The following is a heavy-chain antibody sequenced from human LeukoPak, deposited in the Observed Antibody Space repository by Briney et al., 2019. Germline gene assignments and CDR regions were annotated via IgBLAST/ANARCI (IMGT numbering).Heavy chain of an antibody. J-gene: IGHJ6*02. D-gene: IGHD3-10*01. CDR3: ARDYGSGSYGYGMDV. CDR1: GFTFSSYS. V-gene: IGHV3-21*01. Sequence: GGSLRLSCAASGFTFSSYSMNWVRQAPGKGLEWVSSISSSSNYIYYADSVKGRFTISRDNAKNSLYLQMNSLRAEDTAVYYCARDYGSGSYGYGMDVWGQGTTVTVSS. CDR2: ISSSSNYI.